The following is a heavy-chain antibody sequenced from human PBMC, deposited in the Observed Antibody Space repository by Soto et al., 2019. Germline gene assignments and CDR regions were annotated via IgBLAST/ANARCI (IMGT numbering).Heavy chain of an antibody. D-gene: IGHD3-22*01. CDR3: ARGGYYDSSGARHYHFYDSEA. J-gene: IGHJ6*02. V-gene: IGHV1-18*01. CDR2: ISPYDDNT. CDR1: GYSFNSYG. Sequence: QVQLVQSGSEVKKPGASVKVSCKASGYSFNSYGISWVRQAPGQGLEWLGWISPYDDNTKYAQSLQGRVTMTTETSTRKAYMELRSLRSDETAMYYCARGGYYDSSGARHYHFYDSEAGGHGTTFTVS.